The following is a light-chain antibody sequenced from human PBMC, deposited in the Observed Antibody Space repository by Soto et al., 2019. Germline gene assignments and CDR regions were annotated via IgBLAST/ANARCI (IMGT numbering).Light chain of an antibody. V-gene: IGKV1-39*01. CDR2: GAS. J-gene: IGKJ5*01. CDR1: QSIGTY. Sequence: DLQMTQSPSSLSASVGDRVTVTCRASQSIGTYLNWYQHKVGKAPKLLIYGASTLYSGVPLRFSGSGSGTDFTLTISSLQPEDSATYFCQESYSIPITFGQGTRLEMK. CDR3: QESYSIPIT.